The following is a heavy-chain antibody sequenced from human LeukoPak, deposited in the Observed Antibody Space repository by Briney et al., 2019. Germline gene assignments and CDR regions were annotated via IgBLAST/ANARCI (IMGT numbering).Heavy chain of an antibody. V-gene: IGHV3-11*06. CDR1: GFTFSDYY. CDR3: ARDKSGYDAFDI. CDR2: ISSSSSYT. J-gene: IGHJ3*02. D-gene: IGHD5-12*01. Sequence: GGSLRLSCAASGFTFSDYYMSWIRQAPGKGLEWVSYISSSSSYTNYADSVKGRFTISRDNAKNSLYLQMNGLRAEDTAVYYCARDKSGYDAFDIWGQGTMVTVSS.